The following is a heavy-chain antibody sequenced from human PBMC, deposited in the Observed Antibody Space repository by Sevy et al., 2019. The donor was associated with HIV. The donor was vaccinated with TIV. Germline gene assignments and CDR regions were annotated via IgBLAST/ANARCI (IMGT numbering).Heavy chain of an antibody. Sequence: ASVKVSCKVSGYTLAKFSIHWVRQAPGKGLEWMTSFDPEDGDPEDGKTIYAQKFLGRVTMTEDTSTDTAYMELSSLRSDDTPVYYCATTKDYYDSSGYPFDYWGQGTLVTVSS. CDR1: GYTLAKFS. CDR3: ATTKDYYDSSGYPFDY. D-gene: IGHD3-22*01. CDR2: FDPEDGDPEDGKT. J-gene: IGHJ4*02. V-gene: IGHV1-24*01.